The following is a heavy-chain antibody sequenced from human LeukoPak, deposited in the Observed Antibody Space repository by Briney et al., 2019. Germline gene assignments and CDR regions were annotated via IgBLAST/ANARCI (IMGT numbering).Heavy chain of an antibody. V-gene: IGHV1-46*01. CDR2: INPSGTST. D-gene: IGHD3-22*01. Sequence: ASVKVSCKASGYTFTGYYMHWVRQAPGQGVDWMGIINPSGTSTPYAQKFQGRVTMTMDTSTKQLYVDLRSLRSEDTAMYYCARGPPGRVYDSSKKGLFDPWGQGTLVTVSS. CDR3: ARGPPGRVYDSSKKGLFDP. J-gene: IGHJ5*02. CDR1: GYTFTGYY.